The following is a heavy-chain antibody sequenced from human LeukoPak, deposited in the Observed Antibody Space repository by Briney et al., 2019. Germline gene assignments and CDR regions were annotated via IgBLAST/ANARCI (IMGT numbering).Heavy chain of an antibody. CDR3: ARLAGGSVIGVKAYYFDY. CDR2: ISSSSSYI. V-gene: IGHV3-21*01. Sequence: GGSLRLSCAASGFTFSSYSMNWVRQAPGKGLEWVSSISSSSSYIYYADSVKGRFTISRDNAKNSLYLQMNSLRAEDTAVYYCARLAGGSVIGVKAYYFDYWGQGTLVTVSS. J-gene: IGHJ4*02. D-gene: IGHD3-22*01. CDR1: GFTFSSYS.